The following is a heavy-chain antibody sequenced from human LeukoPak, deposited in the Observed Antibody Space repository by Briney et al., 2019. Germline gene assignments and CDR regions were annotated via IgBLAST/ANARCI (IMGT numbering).Heavy chain of an antibody. V-gene: IGHV3-66*01. Sequence: SGGSLRLSCAASGFTVSSNYMSWVRQAPGKGLEWVSVIYSGGTTYYADSVKGRFTISRDNSKNTLYLQMNSLRAEDTAVYYCARTTTFAPHFDYWGRGTLVTVSS. CDR3: ARTTTFAPHFDY. CDR1: GFTVSSNY. D-gene: IGHD1-1*01. J-gene: IGHJ4*02. CDR2: IYSGGTT.